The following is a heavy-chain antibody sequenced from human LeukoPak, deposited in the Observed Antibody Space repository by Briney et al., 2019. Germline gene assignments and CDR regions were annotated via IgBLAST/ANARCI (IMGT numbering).Heavy chain of an antibody. V-gene: IGHV4-34*01. CDR3: AREVPGYQLLCAFDI. D-gene: IGHD2-2*01. J-gene: IGHJ3*02. Sequence: SETLSLTCAVYGGSFSGYYWSWIRQPPGKGLEWIGEINHSGSTNYNPSLKSRVTMSVDTSKNQFSLKLSSVTAADTAVYYCAREVPGYQLLCAFDIWGQGTMVTVSS. CDR1: GGSFSGYY. CDR2: INHSGST.